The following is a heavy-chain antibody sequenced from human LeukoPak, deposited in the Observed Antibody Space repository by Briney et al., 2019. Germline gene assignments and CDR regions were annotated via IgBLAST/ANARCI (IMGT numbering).Heavy chain of an antibody. J-gene: IGHJ4*02. CDR1: GYTLNRYY. V-gene: IGHV1-2*02. CDR2: INPNSGGT. D-gene: IGHD4-23*01. Sequence: GAAVKVSFKDSGYTLNRYYMHWVGQARGQGGEWMDWINPNSGGTNYAQNFHGTVTMTRHTSISTAYIELSRLRSDDTAVYYCARADYGGNWNYWGQGTLVTVSS. CDR3: ARADYGGNWNY.